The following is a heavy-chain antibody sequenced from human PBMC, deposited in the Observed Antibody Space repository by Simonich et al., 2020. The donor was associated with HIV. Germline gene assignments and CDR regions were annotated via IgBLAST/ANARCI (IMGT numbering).Heavy chain of an antibody. V-gene: IGHV7-4-1*02. CDR1: GYTFTNCA. Sequence: QVQLVQSGSEFKKPGASVNVSCKASGYTFTNCAINWVRQAPGQGLEWMGWINTNTGNPTYAQGFTGRFVFSLDTSVSTTYLQISSLKAEDTAVYYCARVAGVRPGTNWFDPGGQGTLVTVSS. J-gene: IGHJ5*02. CDR2: INTNTGNP. CDR3: ARVAGVRPGTNWFDP. D-gene: IGHD1-7*01.